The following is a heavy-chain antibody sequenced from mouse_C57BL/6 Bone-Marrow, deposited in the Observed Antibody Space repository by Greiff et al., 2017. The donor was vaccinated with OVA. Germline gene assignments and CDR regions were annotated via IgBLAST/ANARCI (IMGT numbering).Heavy chain of an antibody. V-gene: IGHV1-7*01. Sequence: QVQLQQSGAELAKPGASVKLSCKASGYTFTSYWMHWVKQRPGQGLEWIGYINPSSGYTKYNQKFKDKATLTADNSSSTAYMQLSSLTYEDSAVYYCARSEGGYWGQGTTLTGSS. J-gene: IGHJ2*01. CDR3: ARSEGGY. CDR2: INPSSGYT. CDR1: GYTFTSYW.